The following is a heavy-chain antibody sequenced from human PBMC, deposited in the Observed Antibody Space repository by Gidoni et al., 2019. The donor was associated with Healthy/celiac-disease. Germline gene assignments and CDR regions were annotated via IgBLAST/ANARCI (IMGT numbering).Heavy chain of an antibody. V-gene: IGHV4-39*01. CDR1: GGSISSSSYY. CDR3: ARGYPGELTISPQSHYFDY. J-gene: IGHJ4*02. CDR2: IYYSGST. Sequence: QLQLQESGPGLVKPSETLSLTCTVSGGSISSSSYYWGWIRQPPGKGLEWIGSIYYSGSTYYNPSLKSRVTISVDTSKNQFSLKLSSVTAADTAVYYCARGYPGELTISPQSHYFDYWGQGTLVTVSS. D-gene: IGHD3-3*01.